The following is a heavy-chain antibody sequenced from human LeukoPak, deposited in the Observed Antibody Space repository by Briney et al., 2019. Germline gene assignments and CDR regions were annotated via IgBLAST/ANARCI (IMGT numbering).Heavy chain of an antibody. Sequence: ASVKVSCKASGYTFTSYYMHWVRQAPGQGLEWMGIINPSGGSTSYAQKFQGRVTMTRDMSTSTVYMELSSLRSEDTAVYYCARDTQTYYDFWSGYSPRGGAFDIWGQGTMVTVSS. V-gene: IGHV1-46*01. CDR3: ARDTQTYYDFWSGYSPRGGAFDI. CDR2: INPSGGST. CDR1: GYTFTSYY. D-gene: IGHD3-3*01. J-gene: IGHJ3*02.